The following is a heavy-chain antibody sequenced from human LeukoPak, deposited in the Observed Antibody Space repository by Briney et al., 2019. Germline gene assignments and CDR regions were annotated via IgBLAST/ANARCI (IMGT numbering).Heavy chain of an antibody. CDR1: GYTFTSYY. CDR3: ARAMSGSYYYAYFDY. J-gene: IGHJ4*02. CDR2: INPSGGST. Sequence: ASVKVSCKASGYTFTSYYMHWVRQAPGQGLEWMGIINPSGGSTSYAQKFQGRVTMTRDTSTSTVYMELSSLRSEDTAVYYCARAMSGSYYYAYFDYWGQGTLVTVSS. V-gene: IGHV1-46*01. D-gene: IGHD1-26*01.